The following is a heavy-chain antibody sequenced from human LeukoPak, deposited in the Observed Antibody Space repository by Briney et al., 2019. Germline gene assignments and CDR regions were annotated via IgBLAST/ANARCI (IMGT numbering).Heavy chain of an antibody. CDR1: GYTFTSYY. J-gene: IGHJ5*02. V-gene: IGHV1-46*01. Sequence: ASVKVSCKASGYTFTSYYMHWVRQAPGQGLEWMGIINPSGGSTSYAQKFQGRVTMTRDMSTSTVYMELSSLRSEDTAVYYCATSFSYSRKRGGVDPWGQGTLVTVSS. CDR3: ATSFSYSRKRGGVDP. D-gene: IGHD6-13*01. CDR2: INPSGGST.